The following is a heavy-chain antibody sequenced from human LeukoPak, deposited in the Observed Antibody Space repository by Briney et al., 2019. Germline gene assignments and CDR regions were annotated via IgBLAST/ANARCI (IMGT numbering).Heavy chain of an antibody. Sequence: GGSLRLSCAASGFTFSGYWMHWVRQAPGKGLVWVSRTNRDDSDTSYADSVKGRFTISRDKAKSTLYLQMNSLRVEDTAVYYCARSANYFETSGQDYWGRGTLVTVSS. J-gene: IGHJ4*02. CDR2: TNRDDSDT. D-gene: IGHD3-22*01. V-gene: IGHV3-74*01. CDR3: ARSANYFETSGQDY. CDR1: GFTFSGYW.